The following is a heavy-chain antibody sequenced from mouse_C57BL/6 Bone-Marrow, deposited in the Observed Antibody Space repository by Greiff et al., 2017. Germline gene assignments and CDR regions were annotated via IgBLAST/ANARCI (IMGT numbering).Heavy chain of an antibody. V-gene: IGHV1-15*01. CDR3: TRRWLLYFDY. J-gene: IGHJ2*01. D-gene: IGHD2-3*01. CDR1: GYTFTDYE. Sequence: QVQLQQSGAELVRPGASVTLSCKASGYTFTDYEMHWVKQTPVHGLEWIGAIDPETGGTAYNQKFKGKAILTADKSSSTAYMELRSLTSEDSAVYDGTRRWLLYFDYWGQGTTLTVSS. CDR2: IDPETGGT.